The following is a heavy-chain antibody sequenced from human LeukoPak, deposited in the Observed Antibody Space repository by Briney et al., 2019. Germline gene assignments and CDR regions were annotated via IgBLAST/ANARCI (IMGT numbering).Heavy chain of an antibody. J-gene: IGHJ5*02. CDR1: GYTFTSYY. V-gene: IGHV1-46*01. D-gene: IGHD4-17*01. CDR2: INPSGGST. CDR3: AGTRVTTYGNNWFDP. Sequence: ASVKVSFKASGYTFTSYYMHWVRQAPGRGLEWMGIINPSGGSTSYAQKFQGRVTMTRDTSTSTVYMELSSLRSEDTAVYYCAGTRVTTYGNNWFDPWGQGTLVTVSS.